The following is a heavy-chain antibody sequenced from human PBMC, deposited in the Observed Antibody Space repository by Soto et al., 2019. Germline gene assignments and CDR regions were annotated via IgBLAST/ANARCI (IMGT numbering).Heavy chain of an antibody. CDR2: ISSSSSYI. J-gene: IGHJ5*02. CDR3: ARDAICSSGWYWFDP. V-gene: IGHV3-21*01. CDR1: GFTFSSYS. Sequence: GGSLRLSCAASGFTFSSYSMNWVRQAPGKGLEWVSSISSSSSYIYYADSVKCRFTISRDNAKNSLYLQMNSLRAEDTAVYYCARDAICSSGWYWFDPWGQGTLVTVSS. D-gene: IGHD6-19*01.